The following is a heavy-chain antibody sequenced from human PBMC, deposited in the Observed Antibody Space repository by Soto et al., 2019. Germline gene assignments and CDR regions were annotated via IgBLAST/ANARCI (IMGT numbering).Heavy chain of an antibody. V-gene: IGHV1-3*01. CDR3: ARELQGLYYFDY. CDR1: GYTFISYA. Sequence: ASVKVSCKASGYTFISYAIHWVRQAPGQRLEWMGWINAGNGNTKYSQNFQGRVTITRDTSASTAYMELTSLRSEDTAVYYCARELQGLYYFDYWGQGTLVTVSS. J-gene: IGHJ4*02. D-gene: IGHD2-15*01. CDR2: INAGNGNT.